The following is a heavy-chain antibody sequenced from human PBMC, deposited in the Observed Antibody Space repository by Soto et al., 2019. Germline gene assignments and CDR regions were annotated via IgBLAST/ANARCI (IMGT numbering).Heavy chain of an antibody. CDR3: ARGLSVTLFDN. D-gene: IGHD4-17*01. V-gene: IGHV4-31*03. Sequence: QVQLQESGPGLVKPSQTLSLTCTVSGGSISTGGYYWTWIRQHPGKGLEWIGYIYYSGSTYYNPSLKSRVTISVDTSKNQFSLKLSSVSAADTAVYYCARGLSVTLFDNWGQGTLVTLSS. CDR1: GGSISTGGYY. CDR2: IYYSGST. J-gene: IGHJ4*02.